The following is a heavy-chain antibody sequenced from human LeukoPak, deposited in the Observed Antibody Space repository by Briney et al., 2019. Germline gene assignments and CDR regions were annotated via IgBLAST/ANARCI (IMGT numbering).Heavy chain of an antibody. D-gene: IGHD3-3*01. V-gene: IGHV1-69*13. J-gene: IGHJ5*02. CDR1: GGTFISYA. CDR2: IIPIFGTA. Sequence: SVKVSRKASGGTFISYAISWVRQAPGQGLEWMGGIIPIFGTANYAQKFQGRVTITADESTSTAYMELSSLRSEDTAVYYCARDAGYDFWSGYYNNNWFDPWGQGTLVTVSS. CDR3: ARDAGYDFWSGYYNNNWFDP.